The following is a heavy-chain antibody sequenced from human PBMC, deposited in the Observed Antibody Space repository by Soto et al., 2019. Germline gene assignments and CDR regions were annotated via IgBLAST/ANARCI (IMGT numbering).Heavy chain of an antibody. D-gene: IGHD3-10*01. CDR2: IYWDDDK. J-gene: IGHJ4*02. Sequence: QITLKESGPTLVKPTQTLTLTCTFSGFSLSTSGVGVGWIRQPPGKALEWLALIYWDDDKRYSPSLKSRLTIXKXTXXNQVVLTMTNMDPVDTAPYYCAHRLHGSGSYLFDYWGQGTLVTVSS. CDR3: AHRLHGSGSYLFDY. CDR1: GFSLSTSGVG. V-gene: IGHV2-5*02.